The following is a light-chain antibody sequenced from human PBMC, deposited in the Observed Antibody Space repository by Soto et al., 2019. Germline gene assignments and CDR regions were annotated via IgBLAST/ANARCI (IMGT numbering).Light chain of an antibody. CDR3: QQYNNWPPYT. J-gene: IGKJ2*01. Sequence: EIVMTQSPATLSVSPGERATLSCRASQSVSSNLAWYQQKPDQAPRLLIYGASTRANGIPARFSGSGSGTEFTLTISSLQSEDFAVYYCQQYNNWPPYTFGQGTKLEIK. V-gene: IGKV3-15*01. CDR2: GAS. CDR1: QSVSSN.